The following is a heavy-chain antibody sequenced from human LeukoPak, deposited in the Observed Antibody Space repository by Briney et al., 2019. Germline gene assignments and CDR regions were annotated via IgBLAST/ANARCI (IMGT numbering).Heavy chain of an antibody. D-gene: IGHD1/OR15-1a*01. CDR2: VYYSGST. CDR3: ARSIIGTRSKFDY. J-gene: IGHJ4*02. V-gene: IGHV4-59*08. CDR1: GGSIGSDY. Sequence: PSETLSLTCTVSGGSIGSDYWSWIRQPPGKGLEWIGYVYYSGSTNYNPSLKSRVTISVDTSKNHFSLKLSSVTAADTAVYSCARSIIGTRSKFDYWGQGTLVTVSS.